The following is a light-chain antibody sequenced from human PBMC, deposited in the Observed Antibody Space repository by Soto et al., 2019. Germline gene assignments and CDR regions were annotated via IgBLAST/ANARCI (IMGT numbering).Light chain of an antibody. CDR1: KLGEKY. CDR2: QDS. Sequence: SYELTQPPSVSVSPGQTASITCSGEKLGEKYACWYQQKPGQSPVLVIYQDSKRPSGIPERFSGSNSGNTATLTISGTQAMDEADYYCQAWDSSTDVLGTGTKVIVL. CDR3: QAWDSSTDV. V-gene: IGLV3-1*01. J-gene: IGLJ1*01.